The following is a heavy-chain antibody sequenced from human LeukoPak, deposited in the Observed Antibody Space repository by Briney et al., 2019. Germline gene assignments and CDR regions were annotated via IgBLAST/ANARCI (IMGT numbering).Heavy chain of an antibody. D-gene: IGHD3-10*01. J-gene: IGHJ4*02. CDR1: GFTFSSYE. Sequence: GGSLRLSCAASGFTFSSYEMSWVRQAPGEGLEWVSYITSSGRTIYYADSVKGRFTMSRDNAKNSLYLQMNSLRAEDTAVYYCASFLWSGTEDEDYWGQGTLVTVSS. V-gene: IGHV3-48*03. CDR3: ASFLWSGTEDEDY. CDR2: ITSSGRTI.